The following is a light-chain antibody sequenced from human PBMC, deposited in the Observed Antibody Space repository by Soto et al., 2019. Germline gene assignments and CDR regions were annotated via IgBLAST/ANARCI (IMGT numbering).Light chain of an antibody. CDR1: QSVSSNF. Sequence: EIVLTQSPGTLSLSPGEGATLSCRASQSVSSNFLAWYQQRPGQSPRLLIYGASNRATGIPDRFSGSGSGTDFTLTISRLEPEDFAVYYCPQYGSSPRTFGQGTKVDIK. J-gene: IGKJ1*01. CDR2: GAS. CDR3: PQYGSSPRT. V-gene: IGKV3-20*01.